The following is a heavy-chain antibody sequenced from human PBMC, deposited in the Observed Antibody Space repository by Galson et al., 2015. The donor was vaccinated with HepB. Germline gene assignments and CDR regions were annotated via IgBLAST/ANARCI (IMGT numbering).Heavy chain of an antibody. V-gene: IGHV3-74*01. CDR2: IKSDGSST. J-gene: IGHJ4*02. Sequence: SLRLSCAASGFTFSSYSMNWVRQAPGKGLAWVSRIKSDGSSTSHADSVQGRFTISRDNAKNTLYLQMSSLRAEDTAVYYCARGGTAGGYTYGYDYWGQGTLVTVSS. CDR3: ARGGTAGGYTYGYDY. CDR1: GFTFSSYS. D-gene: IGHD5-18*01.